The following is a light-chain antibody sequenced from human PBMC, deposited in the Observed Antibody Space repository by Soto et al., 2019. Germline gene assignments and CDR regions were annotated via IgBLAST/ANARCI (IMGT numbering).Light chain of an antibody. J-gene: IGKJ1*01. CDR3: QQYDASRT. V-gene: IGKV3-20*01. Sequence: EIVLTQSPGTLSLSPGDTATLSCRASQSVSSNYLAWYQQKPGQAPRLLIYGASSRATGIPDRFSGSGSGTDFTLTISRLEPEDFAVSYCQQYDASRTFGQGTKVEIK. CDR2: GAS. CDR1: QSVSSNY.